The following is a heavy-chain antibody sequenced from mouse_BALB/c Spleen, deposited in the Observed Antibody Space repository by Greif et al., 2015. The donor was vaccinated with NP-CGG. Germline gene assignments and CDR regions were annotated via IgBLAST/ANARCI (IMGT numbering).Heavy chain of an antibody. Sequence: QVQLQQSGAKLVKPGASVKMSCKASGYTFTSYNMHWVKQTPGQGLEWIGAIYPGNGDTSYNQKFKGKATLTADKSSSTAYMQPSSLTSEDSAVYYCAREDYDGRDAMDYWGQGTSVTVSS. V-gene: IGHV1-12*01. CDR3: AREDYDGRDAMDY. J-gene: IGHJ4*01. CDR2: IYPGNGDT. D-gene: IGHD2-4*01. CDR1: GYTFTSYN.